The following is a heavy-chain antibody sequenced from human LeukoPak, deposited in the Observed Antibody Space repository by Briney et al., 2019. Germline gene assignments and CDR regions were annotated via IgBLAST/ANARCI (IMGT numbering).Heavy chain of an antibody. Sequence: SETLSLTCTVSGGSISSSSYYWGWIRQPPGKGLEWIGSIYYSGSTYYNPSLKSRVTISVDTSKNQFSLKLSSVTAADTAVYYCARHALPKRGPPTYFDYWGQGTLVTVSS. CDR1: GGSISSSSYY. CDR2: IYYSGST. J-gene: IGHJ4*02. D-gene: IGHD4-11*01. CDR3: ARHALPKRGPPTYFDY. V-gene: IGHV4-39*01.